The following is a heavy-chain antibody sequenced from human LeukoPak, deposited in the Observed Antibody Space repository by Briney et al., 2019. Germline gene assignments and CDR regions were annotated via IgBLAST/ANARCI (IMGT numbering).Heavy chain of an antibody. V-gene: IGHV1-18*01. CDR3: ARDLYSYGYSHGHDAFDI. CDR2: ISAYNGDT. CDR1: GYTFTSYG. D-gene: IGHD5-18*01. J-gene: IGHJ3*02. Sequence: ASVKVSCKASGYTFTSYGISWVRQAPGQGLEWMGWISAYNGDTNYAQKFQGRVTMTTDTSTSTAYMELRSLRSDDTAVYYCARDLYSYGYSHGHDAFDIWGQGTMVTVSS.